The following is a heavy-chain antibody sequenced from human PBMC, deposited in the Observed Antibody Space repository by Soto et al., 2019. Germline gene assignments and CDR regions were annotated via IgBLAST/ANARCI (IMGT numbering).Heavy chain of an antibody. J-gene: IGHJ4*02. CDR1: GGSFSGYY. CDR2: INHSGST. CDR3: ARSPAGYCSSTSCYFLVRGVRYFDY. V-gene: IGHV4-34*01. D-gene: IGHD2-2*01. Sequence: SETLSLTCAVYGGSFSGYYWSWIRQPPGKGLEWIGEINHSGSTNYNPPLKSRVTISVDTSKNQFSLKLSSVTAADTAVYYCARSPAGYCSSTSCYFLVRGVRYFDYWGQGTPGTAPQ.